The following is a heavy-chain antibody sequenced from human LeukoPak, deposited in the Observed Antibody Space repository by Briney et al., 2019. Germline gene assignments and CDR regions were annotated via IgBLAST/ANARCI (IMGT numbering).Heavy chain of an antibody. D-gene: IGHD2-21*02. CDR1: GFTFSSYG. CDR3: ARDVVVTAIWYYFDY. Sequence: GGSLRLSCAASGFTFSSYGMHWVRQAPGKGPEWVAFIRYDGSNKYYADSVKGRFTISRDNSKNTLSLQMNSLRDEDTAVYYCARDVVVTAIWYYFDYWGQGTLVTVSS. V-gene: IGHV3-30*02. CDR2: IRYDGSNK. J-gene: IGHJ4*02.